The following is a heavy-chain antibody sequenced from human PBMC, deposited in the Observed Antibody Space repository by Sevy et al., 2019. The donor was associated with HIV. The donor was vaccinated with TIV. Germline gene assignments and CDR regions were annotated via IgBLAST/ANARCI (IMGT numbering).Heavy chain of an antibody. CDR1: GFTFSSYA. Sequence: GGSLRLSCAASGFTFSSYAMSWVRHAPGKGLEWVSAISGSGGSTYYADSVKGRFTISRDNSKNTLYLQMNSLGAEDTAVYYCAKDMGVGVGYSSGWWDYWGQGTLVTVSS. J-gene: IGHJ4*02. CDR2: ISGSGGST. CDR3: AKDMGVGVGYSSGWWDY. V-gene: IGHV3-23*01. D-gene: IGHD6-19*01.